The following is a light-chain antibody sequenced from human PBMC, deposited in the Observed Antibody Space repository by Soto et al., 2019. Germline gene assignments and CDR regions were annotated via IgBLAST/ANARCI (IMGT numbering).Light chain of an antibody. CDR2: AAS. CDR1: QSISSY. CDR3: QQSYSTPPA. J-gene: IGKJ1*01. V-gene: IGKV1-39*01. Sequence: DIQMTQSPSSLSASVGDRVNITCRASQSISSYLNWYQQKPGKAPKLLIYAASSLQSGVPSRFSGSGSGTDFTLTISSLQPEDFATYYCQQSYSTPPAFGQVTKVEIK.